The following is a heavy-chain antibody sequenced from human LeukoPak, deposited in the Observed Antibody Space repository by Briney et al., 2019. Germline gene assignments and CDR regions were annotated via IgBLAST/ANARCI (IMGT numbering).Heavy chain of an antibody. CDR1: GGSFSGYY. J-gene: IGHJ4*02. CDR3: ARHAYYGSGSYRFDFEY. Sequence: SETLSLTCAVYGGSFSGYYWSWIRQPPGKGLEWIGELNHSGRTNYNPSLKSRVTISVDTSKNQFSLKLSSVTAADTAVYYCARHAYYGSGSYRFDFEYWGQGILVTVSS. V-gene: IGHV4-34*01. D-gene: IGHD3-10*01. CDR2: LNHSGRT.